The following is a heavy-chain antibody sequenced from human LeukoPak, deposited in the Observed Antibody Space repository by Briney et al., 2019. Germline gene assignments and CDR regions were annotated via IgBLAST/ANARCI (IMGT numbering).Heavy chain of an antibody. V-gene: IGHV1-18*01. CDR2: ISAYNGNT. CDR3: ARAIVGADAFDI. Sequence: ASVKVSCKASGYTFTSYGISWVRQAPGQGLEWMGWISAYNGNTNYAQKPQGRVTMTTDTSTSTAYMELRSLRSDDTAVYYCARAIVGADAFDIWGQGTMVTVSS. CDR1: GYTFTSYG. D-gene: IGHD1-26*01. J-gene: IGHJ3*02.